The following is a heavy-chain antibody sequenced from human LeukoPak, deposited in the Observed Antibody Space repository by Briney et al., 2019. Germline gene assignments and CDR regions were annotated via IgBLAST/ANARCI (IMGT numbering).Heavy chain of an antibody. Sequence: SVKVSCKASGYTFTGYYIHWVRQAPGQGLEWMGGIIPIFGTASYAQKFQGRVTITADESTSTAYMELSSLRSEDTAVYYCARDLGDSFDYWGQGTLVTVSS. D-gene: IGHD3-10*01. CDR3: ARDLGDSFDY. V-gene: IGHV1-69*13. CDR1: GYTFTGYY. CDR2: IIPIFGTA. J-gene: IGHJ4*02.